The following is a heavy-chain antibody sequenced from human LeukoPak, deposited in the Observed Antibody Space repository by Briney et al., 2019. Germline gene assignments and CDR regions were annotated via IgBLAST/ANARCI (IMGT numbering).Heavy chain of an antibody. CDR1: GFTFSSYG. CDR2: ISYDGSNK. CDR3: AKQGYYDSSGLDY. D-gene: IGHD3-22*01. J-gene: IGHJ4*02. Sequence: QPGGSLRLSCAASGFTFSSYGMHWVRQAPGKRLEWVAVISYDGSNKYYADSVKGRFTISRDNSKNTLYLQMNSLRAEDTAVYYCAKQGYYDSSGLDYWGQGTLVTVSS. V-gene: IGHV3-30*18.